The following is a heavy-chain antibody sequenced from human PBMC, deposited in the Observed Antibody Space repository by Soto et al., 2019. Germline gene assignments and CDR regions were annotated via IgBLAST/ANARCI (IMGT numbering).Heavy chain of an antibody. J-gene: IGHJ4*02. CDR3: ARELERVFDY. V-gene: IGHV3-30*04. CDR1: GFTFSSYA. Sequence: QVQLVESGGGVVQPGRSLRLSCAASGFTFSSYAMHWVRQAPGKGLERVAVIAYDGRNKYYADSVKGRFTISRDNSKNTLSLQMNSLRIEDTAVYYCARELERVFDYWGQGTLVTVSS. CDR2: IAYDGRNK. D-gene: IGHD1-1*01.